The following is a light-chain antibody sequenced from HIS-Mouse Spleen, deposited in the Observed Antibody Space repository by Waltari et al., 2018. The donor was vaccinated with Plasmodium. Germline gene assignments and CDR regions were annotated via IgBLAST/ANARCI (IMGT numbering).Light chain of an antibody. CDR2: DAS. V-gene: IGKV3-11*01. CDR1: QSVSSY. Sequence: EIVLTQSPATLSLSPGERATPPSRASQSVSSYIAWSQQKPGHAPRRLIYDASNRATGIPARFSGSGSGTDFTLTISSLEPEDFAVYYCQQRSNWPPLTFGGGTKVEIK. CDR3: QQRSNWPPLT. J-gene: IGKJ4*01.